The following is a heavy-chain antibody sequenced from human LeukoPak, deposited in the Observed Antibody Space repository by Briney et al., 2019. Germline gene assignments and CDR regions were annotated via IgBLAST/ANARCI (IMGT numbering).Heavy chain of an antibody. J-gene: IGHJ4*02. CDR3: ACTQWLRSVDY. Sequence: SETLSLTCAVYGGSFSGYYWSWIRQPPGKGLEWIGEINHSGSTNYNPSLKSRVTISVDTSKNQFSLKLSSVTAADTAVYYCACTQWLRSVDYWGQGTLVTVSS. D-gene: IGHD5-12*01. V-gene: IGHV4-34*01. CDR1: GGSFSGYY. CDR2: INHSGST.